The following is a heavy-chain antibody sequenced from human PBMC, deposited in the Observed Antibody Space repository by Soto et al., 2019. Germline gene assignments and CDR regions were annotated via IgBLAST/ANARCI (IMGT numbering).Heavy chain of an antibody. CDR3: AKGGHIDF. CDR2: IKADGSET. D-gene: IGHD3-16*01. V-gene: IGHV3-7*03. J-gene: IGHJ4*02. Sequence: EVQLVESGGGLGQPGGSLRLSCAASGFSFSTYWMSWVRQVPGAGLEWVANIKADGSETYYVDSVRGRFTISRDNGKTSLFLQLNSLRAEDTAVYYCAKGGHIDFCGQGTLVTVSS. CDR1: GFSFSTYW.